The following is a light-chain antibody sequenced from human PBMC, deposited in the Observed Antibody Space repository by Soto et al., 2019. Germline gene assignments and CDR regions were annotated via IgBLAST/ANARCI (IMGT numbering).Light chain of an antibody. Sequence: QSALTQPPSASRSPGQSVTISCTGTSSDVGGYNYVSWYQQHPGKAPKLMIYEVSKRPSGVPDRFSGSKSGNTASLTVSGLQAEDEPDYYCNSYAGSNVYVFGTGTKVTVL. J-gene: IGLJ1*01. V-gene: IGLV2-8*02. CDR1: SSDVGGYNY. CDR3: NSYAGSNVYV. CDR2: EVS.